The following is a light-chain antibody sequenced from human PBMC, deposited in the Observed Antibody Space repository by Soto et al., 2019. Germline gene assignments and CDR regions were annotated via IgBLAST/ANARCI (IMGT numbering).Light chain of an antibody. CDR2: DAS. V-gene: IGKV1-5*01. CDR1: QSISSW. J-gene: IGKJ1*01. CDR3: QQYNSYSPA. Sequence: DIQMTQSPSTMSASVGDRGTITCRASQSISSWLAWYQQKPGKAPKXLIYDASSLESGVPSRFSGSGSGTELTITISSLQPDDFETYYCQQYNSYSPAFGQGTKGDIK.